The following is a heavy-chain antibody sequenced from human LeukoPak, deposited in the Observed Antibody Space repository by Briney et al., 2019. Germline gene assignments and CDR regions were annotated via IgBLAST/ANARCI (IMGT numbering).Heavy chain of an antibody. CDR1: GFTFGDYA. CDR2: ISWNSGSI. D-gene: IGHD6-19*01. Sequence: PGRSLRLSCAASGFTFGDYAMHWVRQAPGKGLEWVSGISWNSGSIDYADSVKGRFTISRDNAKNSLYLQMNSLRAEDMALCYCAKDRYISGWYYFDYWGQGTLVTVSS. V-gene: IGHV3-9*03. J-gene: IGHJ4*02. CDR3: AKDRYISGWYYFDY.